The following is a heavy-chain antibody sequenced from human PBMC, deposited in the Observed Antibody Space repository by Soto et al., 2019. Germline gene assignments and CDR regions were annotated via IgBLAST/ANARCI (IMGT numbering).Heavy chain of an antibody. CDR2: ISAYNGNT. V-gene: IGHV1-18*01. CDR1: GYTFASYA. D-gene: IGHD2-2*01. Sequence: QVQLVQSGAEVKKPGASVKVSCKASGYTFASYAISWMRQAPGQGLEWMGWISAYNGNTNYAQKLQGRVTMTTDTSTSTAYAALRSLRSGDTAVYYCAGDPPTPAYWGQGTLVTVSS. CDR3: AGDPPTPAY. J-gene: IGHJ4*02.